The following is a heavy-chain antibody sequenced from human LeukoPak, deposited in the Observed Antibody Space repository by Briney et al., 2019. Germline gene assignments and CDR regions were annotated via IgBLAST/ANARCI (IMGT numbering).Heavy chain of an antibody. V-gene: IGHV4-59*01. CDR1: GGSISSYY. J-gene: IGHJ4*02. D-gene: IGHD6-6*01. Sequence: SETLSLTCTVSGGSISSYYWSWVRQPPGKGLEWIGYIYYSGSTNYNPSLKSRVTLSVDTSKNQFSLKLSSVTAVDTAVYYCARDVMAARPGYFDYWGQGTLVTVSS. CDR3: ARDVMAARPGYFDY. CDR2: IYYSGST.